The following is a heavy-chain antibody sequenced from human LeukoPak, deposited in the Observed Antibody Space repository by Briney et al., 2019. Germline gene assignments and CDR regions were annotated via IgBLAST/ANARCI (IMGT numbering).Heavy chain of an antibody. CDR3: AKDGDDYYGSGSYSDY. CDR1: GFTFSTYW. J-gene: IGHJ4*02. D-gene: IGHD3-10*01. CDR2: MMQDGSEK. V-gene: IGHV3-7*01. Sequence: GGSLRLSCAASGFTFSTYWMSWVRQAPGKGLEWVANMMQDGSEKYYVDSVKGRFTISRDNAKNSLYLQMNSLRAEDTAVYYCAKDGDDYYGSGSYSDYWGQGTLVTVSS.